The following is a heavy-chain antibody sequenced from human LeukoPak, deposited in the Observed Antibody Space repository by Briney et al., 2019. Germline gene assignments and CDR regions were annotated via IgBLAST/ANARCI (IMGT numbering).Heavy chain of an antibody. D-gene: IGHD6-19*01. CDR1: GGSIYNYY. J-gene: IGHJ4*02. Sequence: SSETLSLTCTVSGGSIYNYYWSWVRQPPGKGLEWIGNIHYIGSTYYNPSLKSRVTISVDTSTNQFSLKLSSVTAADTAVYYCAKTLPYSGGWRATFDFWGQGTLVTVSS. CDR2: IHYIGST. CDR3: AKTLPYSGGWRATFDF. V-gene: IGHV4-59*04.